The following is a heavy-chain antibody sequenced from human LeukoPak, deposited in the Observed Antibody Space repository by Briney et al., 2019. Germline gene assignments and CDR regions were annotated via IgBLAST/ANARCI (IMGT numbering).Heavy chain of an antibody. J-gene: IGHJ4*02. V-gene: IGHV3-23*01. CDR2: TSESGGST. CDR1: GFTFSSYA. D-gene: IGHD2-2*01. Sequence: GGSLRLSCEASGFTFSSYAMGWVRQAPGKGLEWVSVTSESGGSTHYADSVKGRFTIYRDNAKNTLYLQMNSLRAEDTAVYYCARDGYCSSTSCYLGPGNFDYWGQGTLVTVSS. CDR3: ARDGYCSSTSCYLGPGNFDY.